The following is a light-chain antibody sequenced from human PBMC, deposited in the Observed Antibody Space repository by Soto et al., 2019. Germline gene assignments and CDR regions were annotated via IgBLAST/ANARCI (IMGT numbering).Light chain of an antibody. Sequence: EIVLTQSPATLSLSPGERATLSCRASQSVSSYLAWYQQHPGQAPRLLIYDASTRATGIPARFSGSGSGTDFTLTISRLEPEDFAVYYCQQRSNWVFTFGPGTKVDIK. J-gene: IGKJ3*01. CDR1: QSVSSY. V-gene: IGKV3-11*01. CDR2: DAS. CDR3: QQRSNWVFT.